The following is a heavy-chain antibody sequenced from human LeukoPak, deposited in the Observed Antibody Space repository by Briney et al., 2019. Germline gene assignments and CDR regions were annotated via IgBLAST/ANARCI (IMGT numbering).Heavy chain of an antibody. Sequence: SETLSLTCAVYGGSFSGYYWSWIRQPPGKGLEWIGEINHSGSTNYNPSLKSRVTISVDTSKNPFSLRLSSVTAADTAVYYCARSPSGGGKDAFDIWGQGTMVTVSS. CDR1: GGSFSGYY. V-gene: IGHV4-34*01. J-gene: IGHJ3*02. D-gene: IGHD2-2*01. CDR3: ARSPSGGGKDAFDI. CDR2: INHSGST.